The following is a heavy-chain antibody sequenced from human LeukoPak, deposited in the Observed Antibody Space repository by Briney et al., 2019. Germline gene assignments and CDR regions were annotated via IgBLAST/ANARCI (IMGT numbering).Heavy chain of an antibody. J-gene: IGHJ4*02. CDR3: ARGAEWWELLGMYYFDY. V-gene: IGHV4-59*01. D-gene: IGHD1-26*01. CDR1: GGSISSYY. CDR2: IYYSGST. Sequence: SETLSLTCTVSGGSISSYYWSWIRQPPGKGLEWIGYIYYSGSTNYNPSLKSRVTISVDTSKNQFSLKLSSVTAADTAVYYCARGAEWWELLGMYYFDYWGQGTLVTVSS.